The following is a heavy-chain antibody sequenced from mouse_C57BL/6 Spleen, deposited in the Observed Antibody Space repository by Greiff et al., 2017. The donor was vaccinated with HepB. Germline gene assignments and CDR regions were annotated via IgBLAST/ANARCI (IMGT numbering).Heavy chain of an antibody. J-gene: IGHJ2*01. CDR1: GFTFSSYT. CDR2: ISGGGGNT. V-gene: IGHV5-9*01. Sequence: EVKLMESGGGLVKPGGSLKLSCAASGFTFSSYTMSWVRQTPEKRLEWVATISGGGGNTYYPDSVKGRFTISRDNAKNTLYLQMSSLRSEDTALYYCARHASYDGYFDYWGQGTTLTVSS. D-gene: IGHD2-3*01. CDR3: ARHASYDGYFDY.